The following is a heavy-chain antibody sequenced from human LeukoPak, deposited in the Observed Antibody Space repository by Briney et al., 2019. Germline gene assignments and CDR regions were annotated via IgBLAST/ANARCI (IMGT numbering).Heavy chain of an antibody. V-gene: IGHV4-31*03. CDR3: ARIFCSRSTCYNYFDY. D-gene: IGHD2-2*01. J-gene: IGHJ4*02. Sequence: SETLSLTCTVAGGSISSGDYYWSWIRQHPGKGLEWIGYIYSSGSTYYNPSLKSRITMSVDTSKNQFSLKVSSETAADTAVYYCARIFCSRSTCYNYFDYWGQGTLVTVSS. CDR1: GGSISSGDYY. CDR2: IYSSGST.